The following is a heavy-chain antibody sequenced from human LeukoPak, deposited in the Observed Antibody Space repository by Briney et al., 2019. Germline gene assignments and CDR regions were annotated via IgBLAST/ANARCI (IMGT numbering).Heavy chain of an antibody. CDR2: INLNSGGT. V-gene: IGHV1-2*02. J-gene: IGHJ5*02. D-gene: IGHD6-19*01. CDR3: ARDRIVVAGYNWFDP. Sequence: RASVKVSCKASRNTFTGYHMHWVRQAPGQGLEWMGWINLNSGGTKYAQEFQGRVTLTRDTSISTAYMELSSLRSDDTAVYYCARDRIVVAGYNWFDPWGQGTLVTVSS. CDR1: RNTFTGYH.